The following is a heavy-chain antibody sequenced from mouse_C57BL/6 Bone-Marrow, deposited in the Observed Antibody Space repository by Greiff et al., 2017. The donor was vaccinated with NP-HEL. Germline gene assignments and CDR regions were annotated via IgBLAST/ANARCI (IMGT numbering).Heavy chain of an antibody. CDR1: GYTFTSYG. V-gene: IGHV1-81*01. D-gene: IGHD3-2*02. CDR2: IYPRSGNT. J-gene: IGHJ3*01. CDR3: ARMAAQALAY. Sequence: VQLQQSGAELARPGASVKLSCKASGYTFTSYGISWVKQRTGQGLEWIGEIYPRSGNTYYNEKFKGKATLTADKSSSTAYMELRSLTSEDSAVYFCARMAAQALAYWGQGTLVTVSA.